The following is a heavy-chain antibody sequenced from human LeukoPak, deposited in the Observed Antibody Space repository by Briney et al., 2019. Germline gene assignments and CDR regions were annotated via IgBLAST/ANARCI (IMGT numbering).Heavy chain of an antibody. CDR3: ARGRTALRGYYYYGMDV. CDR2: IYYSGST. Sequence: LETLSLTCTVSGGSISSYYWSWIRQPPGKGLEWIGYIYYSGSTNYNPSLKSRVTISVDTSKNQFSLKLSSVTAADTAVYYCARGRTALRGYYYYGMDVWGQGTTVTVSS. J-gene: IGHJ6*02. V-gene: IGHV4-59*01. CDR1: GGSISSYY.